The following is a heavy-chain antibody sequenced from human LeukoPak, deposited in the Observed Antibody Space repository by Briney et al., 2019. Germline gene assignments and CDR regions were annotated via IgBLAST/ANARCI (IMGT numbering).Heavy chain of an antibody. CDR3: ARVAQYYFDY. Sequence: PSETLSLTCTVSGGSISDSNHYWGWIRQPPGKGLEWIGNIYYVGNTYYNPSPKSRVTISVDTSKNQFSLKLTSVTAADTAVYFCARVAQYYFDYWGQGTLVTVSS. J-gene: IGHJ4*02. V-gene: IGHV4-39*01. CDR1: GGSISDSNHY. D-gene: IGHD5-12*01. CDR2: IYYVGNT.